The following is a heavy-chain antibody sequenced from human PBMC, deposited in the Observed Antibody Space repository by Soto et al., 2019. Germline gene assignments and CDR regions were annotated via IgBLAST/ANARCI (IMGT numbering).Heavy chain of an antibody. J-gene: IGHJ5*02. Sequence: ASVKVSCKASVYTFTGYYMHWVRQAPGQGLEWMGWINPNSGGTNYAQKFQGWVTMTRDTSISTAYMELSRLRSDDTAVYYCARDKTDIVLVPAAPSNWFDPWGQGTLVTVSS. D-gene: IGHD2-2*01. CDR3: ARDKTDIVLVPAAPSNWFDP. V-gene: IGHV1-2*04. CDR2: INPNSGGT. CDR1: VYTFTGYY.